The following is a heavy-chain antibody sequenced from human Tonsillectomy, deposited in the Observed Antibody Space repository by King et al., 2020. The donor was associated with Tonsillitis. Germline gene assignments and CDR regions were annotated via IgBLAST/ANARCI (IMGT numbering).Heavy chain of an antibody. CDR3: ARRGYCSSTSCPRRGYYYYYYMDV. CDR2: INHSGST. Sequence: VQLQQWGAGLLKPSETLSLTCAVYGGSFSGYYWSWIRQPPGKGLEWIGEINHSGSTNYNPSLKSRVTISVDTSKNQFSLKLSSVTAADTAVYCCARRGYCSSTSCPRRGYYYYYYMDVWGKGTTVTVSS. V-gene: IGHV4-34*01. J-gene: IGHJ6*03. CDR1: GGSFSGYY. D-gene: IGHD2-2*01.